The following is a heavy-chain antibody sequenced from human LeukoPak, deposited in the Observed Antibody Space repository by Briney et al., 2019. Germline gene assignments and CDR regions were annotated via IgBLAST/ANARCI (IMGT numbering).Heavy chain of an antibody. Sequence: SSETLSLTCTVSGGSISSYYWSWIRQPAGKGLEWIGRIYTSGNTNYNPSLKSRVTMSVDTSKNQFSLKLSSVTAADTAVYYCARDRDYYDSSGYYWYFDLWGRGTLVTVSS. V-gene: IGHV4-4*07. CDR1: GGSISSYY. J-gene: IGHJ2*01. CDR2: IYTSGNT. CDR3: ARDRDYYDSSGYYWYFDL. D-gene: IGHD3-22*01.